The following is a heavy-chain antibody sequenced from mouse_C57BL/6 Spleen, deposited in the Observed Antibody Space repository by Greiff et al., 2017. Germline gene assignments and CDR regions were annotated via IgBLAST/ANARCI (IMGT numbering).Heavy chain of an antibody. CDR1: GYTFTSYG. J-gene: IGHJ4*01. D-gene: IGHD2-4*01. V-gene: IGHV1-81*01. CDR2: IYPRSGNT. CDR3: ARGDDYDKAMDY. Sequence: VQLQESGAELARPGASVKLSCKASGYTFTSYGISWVKQRTGQGLEWIGEIYPRSGNTYYNEKFKGKATLTADKSSSTAYMELRSLTSEDSAVYFCARGDDYDKAMDYWGQGTSVTVSS.